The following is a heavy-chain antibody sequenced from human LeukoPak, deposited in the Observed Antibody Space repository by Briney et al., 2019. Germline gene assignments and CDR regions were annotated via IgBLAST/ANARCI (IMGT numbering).Heavy chain of an antibody. CDR1: GGSISSGGYS. CDR2: IYHSGST. D-gene: IGHD5-12*01. Sequence: PSQTLSLTCAVSGGSISSGGYSWSWIRQPPGKGLEWIGYIYHSGSTYYNPSLKSRVTISVDRSKSQFSLKLSSVTAADTAVYYCARGEGVATLDYWGQGTLVTVSS. V-gene: IGHV4-30-2*01. CDR3: ARGEGVATLDY. J-gene: IGHJ4*02.